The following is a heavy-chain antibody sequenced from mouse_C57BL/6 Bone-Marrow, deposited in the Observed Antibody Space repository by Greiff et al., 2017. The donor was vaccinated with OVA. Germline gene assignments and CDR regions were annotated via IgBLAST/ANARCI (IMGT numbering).Heavy chain of an antibody. CDR3: AREDSNYPLAYWYFDV. Sequence: QVQLQQSGAELMKPGASVKLSCKATGYTFTGYWIAWVKQRPGHGLEWIGEILPGSGSTNYNEKLKGKATFTADTSSNTAYMQLSSLTTEDSAIYYCAREDSNYPLAYWYFDVWGTGTTVTVSS. V-gene: IGHV1-9*01. D-gene: IGHD2-5*01. CDR2: ILPGSGST. J-gene: IGHJ1*03. CDR1: GYTFTGYW.